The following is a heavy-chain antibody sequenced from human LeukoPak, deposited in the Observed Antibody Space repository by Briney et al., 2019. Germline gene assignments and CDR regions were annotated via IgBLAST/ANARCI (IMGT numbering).Heavy chain of an antibody. CDR1: GGSISSYY. CDR2: IYTSGGT. V-gene: IGHV4-4*07. CDR3: ARDYCSSTSCKTDAFDI. Sequence: SETLSLTCTVSGGSISSYYWSWIRQPAGKGLEWIGRIYTSGGTNYNPSLKSRVTMSVDTSKNQFSLKLSSVTAADTAVYYCARDYCSSTSCKTDAFDIWGQGTMVTVSS. J-gene: IGHJ3*02. D-gene: IGHD2-2*01.